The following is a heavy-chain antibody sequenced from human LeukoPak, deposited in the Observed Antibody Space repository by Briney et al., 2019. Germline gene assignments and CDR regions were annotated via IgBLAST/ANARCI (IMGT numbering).Heavy chain of an antibody. CDR1: GFTFSSYG. D-gene: IGHD3-22*01. J-gene: IGHJ4*02. V-gene: IGHV3-33*01. CDR2: IWYDGSNK. CDR3: ARVMRAYDSSGRSPGY. Sequence: GGSLRLSCAASGFTFSSYGMHWVRQAPGKGLEWVAVIWYDGSNKYYADSVKGRFTISRDNSNNTLYLQMNSLRAEDTAVYYCARVMRAYDSSGRSPGYWGQGTLVTVSS.